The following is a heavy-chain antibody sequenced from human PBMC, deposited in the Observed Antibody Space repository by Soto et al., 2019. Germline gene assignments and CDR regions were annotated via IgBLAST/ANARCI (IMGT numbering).Heavy chain of an antibody. CDR1: GYTFTGYY. J-gene: IGHJ6*03. D-gene: IGHD6-19*01. CDR3: ARNSGYSSGWYYIDV. V-gene: IGHV1-2*04. Sequence: ASVKVSCKASGYTFTGYYMHWVRQAPGQGLEWMGWINPNSGGTNYAQKFQGWVTMTRDTSISTAYMELSRLRSDDTAVYYCARNSGYSSGWYYIDVWGKGTTVTVSS. CDR2: INPNSGGT.